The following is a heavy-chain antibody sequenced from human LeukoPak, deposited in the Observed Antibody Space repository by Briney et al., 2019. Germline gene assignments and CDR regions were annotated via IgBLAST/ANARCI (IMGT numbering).Heavy chain of an antibody. CDR2: IKQDGCEK. J-gene: IGHJ4*02. CDR3: AREDHSNYNY. CDR1: GFTFSSYW. Sequence: GGSLRLSCTASGFTFSSYWMSWVRQAPGKGLEWVANIKQDGCEKYYVDSVKGRFTISRDNAKNSLYLQMNGLRAEDTAVYYCAREDHSNYNYWGQGTLVTVSS. V-gene: IGHV3-7*01. D-gene: IGHD4-11*01.